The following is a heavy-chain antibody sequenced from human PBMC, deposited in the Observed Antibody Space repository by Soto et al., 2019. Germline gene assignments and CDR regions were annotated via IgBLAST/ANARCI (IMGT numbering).Heavy chain of an antibody. V-gene: IGHV3-30*18. CDR1: GFTFSSYG. CDR2: ISYGGSNK. D-gene: IGHD2-2*01. J-gene: IGHJ5*02. Sequence: PGGSLRLSCAASGFTFSSYGMHWVRQAPGKGLEWVAVISYGGSNKYYADSVKGRFTISRDNSKNTLYLQMNNLRAEDTAVYYCAKDNCISTSCYRLYNWFDPWGQGT. CDR3: AKDNCISTSCYRLYNWFDP.